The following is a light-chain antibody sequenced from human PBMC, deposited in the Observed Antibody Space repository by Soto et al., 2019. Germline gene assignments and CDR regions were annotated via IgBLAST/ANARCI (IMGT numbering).Light chain of an antibody. Sequence: QSVLTQPPSASGSPGQSVTMSCTGTSSDVCGYNYVSWYQQHPGKAPKLMVYQVSQRPSGVPDRFSGSKSGNTASLTVSGLQAEDEADYYCSSYAGSNNLVVFGGGTKLTVL. V-gene: IGLV2-8*01. CDR3: SSYAGSNNLVV. CDR2: QVS. J-gene: IGLJ2*01. CDR1: SSDVCGYNY.